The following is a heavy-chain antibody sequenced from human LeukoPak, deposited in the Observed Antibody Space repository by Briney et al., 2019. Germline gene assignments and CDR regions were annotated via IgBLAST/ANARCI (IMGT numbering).Heavy chain of an antibody. D-gene: IGHD3-22*01. CDR2: ISSKGELT. J-gene: IGHJ4*02. CDR3: ARDRPNYYGSDGHYYRRDGDY. CDR1: GFTFSIYA. V-gene: IGHV3-23*01. Sequence: GGSLRLSCAASGFTFSIYAMSWVRQAPGKGLEWVSSISSKGELTNYTDSGRGRFTISRDNSRSTLYLQMNSLRAGDTAVYYCARDRPNYYGSDGHYYRRDGDYWGQGTLVTVSS.